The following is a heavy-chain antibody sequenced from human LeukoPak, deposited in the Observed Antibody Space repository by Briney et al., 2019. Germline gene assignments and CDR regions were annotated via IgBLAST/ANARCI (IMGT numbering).Heavy chain of an antibody. J-gene: IGHJ4*02. Sequence: GGSLRLSCAASGFIFSNYWMTWVRHAPGKGLEWVATIKQDGGEKYYVDSVKGRFTISRDNAKNSLSLQMSSLRAEDTAVYYCARDRNTDFWSGYYTNYFDYWGQGTLVIVSS. CDR3: ARDRNTDFWSGYYTNYFDY. CDR1: GFIFSNYW. CDR2: IKQDGGEK. V-gene: IGHV3-7*01. D-gene: IGHD3-3*01.